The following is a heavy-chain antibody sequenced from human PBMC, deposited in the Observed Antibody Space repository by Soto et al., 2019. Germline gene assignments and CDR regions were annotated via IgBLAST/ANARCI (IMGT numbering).Heavy chain of an antibody. J-gene: IGHJ1*01. Sequence: QVQLVESGGGVVQPGASLTFSCAASGFRFSGFGMHWVRQAPGKGLEWVAVISFDASEKFYVDSVKGRFSISRDDSHSKVFLQMNSLRREDTGVYYCARDLGGYVHLWDKSNYWGQGTLVNVS. CDR1: GFRFSGFG. V-gene: IGHV3-30*04. CDR2: ISFDASEK. D-gene: IGHD5-12*01. CDR3: ARDLGGYVHLWDKSNY.